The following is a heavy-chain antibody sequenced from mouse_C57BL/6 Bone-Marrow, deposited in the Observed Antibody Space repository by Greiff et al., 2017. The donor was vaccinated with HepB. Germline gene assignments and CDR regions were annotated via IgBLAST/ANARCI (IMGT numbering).Heavy chain of an antibody. CDR1: GFTFSSYA. D-gene: IGHD1-1*01. V-gene: IGHV5-9-1*02. CDR2: ISSGGDYI. J-gene: IGHJ3*01. CDR3: TRDDYYGSSSAWFAY. Sequence: DVKLQESGEGLVKPGGSLKLSCAASGFTFSSYAMSWVRQTPEKRLEWVAYISSGGDYIYYADTVKGRFTISRDNARNTLYLQMSSLKSEDTAMYYCTRDDYYGSSSAWFAYWGQGTLVTVSA.